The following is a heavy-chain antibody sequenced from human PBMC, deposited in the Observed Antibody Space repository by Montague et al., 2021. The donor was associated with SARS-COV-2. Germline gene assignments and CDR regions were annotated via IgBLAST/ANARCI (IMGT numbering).Heavy chain of an antibody. D-gene: IGHD3-10*01. CDR3: VRPLWFGDSDYYFES. V-gene: IGHV3-74*01. Sequence: SLRLSCAASEFTFRSYWMHWVRQVPGRGLVWVSRIRPDGTSTHYAASVKGRFIISRDNAKNTLSLEMTNLRVDDTAIYFCVRPLWFGDSDYYFESWGQGTLVSVSS. CDR1: EFTFRSYW. CDR2: IRPDGTST. J-gene: IGHJ4*02.